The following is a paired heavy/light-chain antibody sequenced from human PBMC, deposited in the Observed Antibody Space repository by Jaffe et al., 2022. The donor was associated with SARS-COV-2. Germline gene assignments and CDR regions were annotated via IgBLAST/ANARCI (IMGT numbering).Light chain of an antibody. Sequence: QSVLTQPPSVSGAPGQRVTISCTGSSSNTGAGYDVHWYQHLPGTAPKLLIYGNTNRPSGVPDRVSGSKSGTSASLAITALQAEDEAEYYCQSYDNSLSGWVFGGGTKLTVL. CDR1: SSNTGAGYD. J-gene: IGLJ3*02. CDR3: QSYDNSLSGWV. CDR2: GNT. V-gene: IGLV1-40*01.
Heavy chain of an antibody. V-gene: IGHV3-21*01. CDR3: TLIIVGPE. CDR2: ISSSSTSI. CDR1: GFTFSAYT. Sequence: EFQLVESGGGLVKPGGSLRLSCEASGFTFSAYTMNWVRQAPGRGLEWVSTISSSSTSIHYADSVKGRFTISRDNAKNSLYLRMSSLTAEDTAVYYCTLIIVGPEWGRGTLVTVSS. J-gene: IGHJ4*02. D-gene: IGHD3-22*01.